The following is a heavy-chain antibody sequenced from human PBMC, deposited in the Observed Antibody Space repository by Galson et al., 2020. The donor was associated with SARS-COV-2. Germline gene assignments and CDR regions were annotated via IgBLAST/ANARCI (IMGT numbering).Heavy chain of an antibody. CDR3: ATGADHRNDRDFQY. CDR2: TYYESKWYY. Sequence: SQTLSLTCAISGDSVPGNTTTWNWTRQSPSRGLEWLGRTYYESKWYYDYAVSVRSRITVSPDTSKNQFSLQLSSVTPEDTAIYYCATGADHRNDRDFQYWGQGTLVTVSS. V-gene: IGHV6-1*01. CDR1: GDSVPGNTTT. J-gene: IGHJ1*01. D-gene: IGHD1-1*01.